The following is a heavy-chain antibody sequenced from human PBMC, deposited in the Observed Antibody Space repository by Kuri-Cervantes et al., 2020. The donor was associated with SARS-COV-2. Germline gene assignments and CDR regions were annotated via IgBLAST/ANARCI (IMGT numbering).Heavy chain of an antibody. Sequence: ASVKVSCKTSGYTFINYGFTWVRQAPGQGLEFMGWISAYNGNTNYAQNLQGRVTMTTDTSTSTAYMELRSLRSDDTAMFYCARVVFGGYGHYYFDYWGQGTLVTVSS. D-gene: IGHD5-18*01. CDR2: ISAYNGNT. V-gene: IGHV1-18*01. J-gene: IGHJ4*02. CDR1: GYTFINYG. CDR3: ARVVFGGYGHYYFDY.